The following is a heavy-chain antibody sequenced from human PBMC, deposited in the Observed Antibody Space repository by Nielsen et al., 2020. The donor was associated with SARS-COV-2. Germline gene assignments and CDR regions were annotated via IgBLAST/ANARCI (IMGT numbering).Heavy chain of an antibody. V-gene: IGHV4-31*03. Sequence: SETLSLTCTVSGGSISSGGYYWSWIRQHPGKGLEWIGYIYYSGSTYYNPSLKSRVTISVDTSKNQFSLKLSSVTASDTAVYYCARGVTLLWFGNLDYWGQGALVTVSS. CDR3: ARGVTLLWFGNLDY. CDR2: IYYSGST. J-gene: IGHJ4*02. D-gene: IGHD3-10*01. CDR1: GGSISSGGYY.